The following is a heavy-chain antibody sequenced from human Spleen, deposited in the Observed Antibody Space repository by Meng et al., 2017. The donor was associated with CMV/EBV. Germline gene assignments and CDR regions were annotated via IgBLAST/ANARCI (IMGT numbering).Heavy chain of an antibody. Sequence: GESLKISCAASGFTFSSYSMNWVRQAPGKGLEWVAFIRSKTYGGTTDYAASVKGRFTISRDDPKSIAYLQMYSLKTEDSALYYCTRDRYFGFWSGYRPFDSWGQGTLVTVSS. J-gene: IGHJ4*02. CDR1: GFTFSSYS. V-gene: IGHV3-49*04. D-gene: IGHD3-3*01. CDR3: TRDRYFGFWSGYRPFDS. CDR2: IRSKTYGGTT.